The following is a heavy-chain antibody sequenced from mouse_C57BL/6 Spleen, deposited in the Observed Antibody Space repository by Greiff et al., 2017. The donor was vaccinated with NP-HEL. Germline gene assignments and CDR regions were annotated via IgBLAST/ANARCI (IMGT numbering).Heavy chain of an antibody. Sequence: QVQLKQPGAELVRPGSSVKLSCKASGYTFTSYWMHWVKQRPIQGLEWIGNIDPSDSETHYNQKFKDKATLTVDKSSSTAYMQLSSLTSEDSAVYYCARWDYYGSSSFDYWGQGTTLTVSS. D-gene: IGHD1-1*01. CDR3: ARWDYYGSSSFDY. CDR1: GYTFTSYW. V-gene: IGHV1-52*01. J-gene: IGHJ2*01. CDR2: IDPSDSET.